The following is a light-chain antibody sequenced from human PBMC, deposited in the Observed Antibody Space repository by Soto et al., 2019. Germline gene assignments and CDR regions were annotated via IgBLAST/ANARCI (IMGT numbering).Light chain of an antibody. V-gene: IGKV3-20*01. CDR2: GAS. CDR3: QQYGTSPIT. Sequence: EVVLTQSPGTLSLSPGERATLSCRASQRVSSSYLGWYQQKPGQAPRLLIYGASSRATGIPDRFSGSGTGTDFNLTISRLEPEDLAVYYCQQYGTSPITFGQGTRLEIK. CDR1: QRVSSSY. J-gene: IGKJ5*01.